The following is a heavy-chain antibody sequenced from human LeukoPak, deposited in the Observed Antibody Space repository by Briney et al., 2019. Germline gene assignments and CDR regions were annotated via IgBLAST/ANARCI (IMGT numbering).Heavy chain of an antibody. CDR3: ARVRVVVVAATPAPFDY. J-gene: IGHJ4*02. CDR1: GYTFTSYG. Sequence: ASVKVSCKASGYTFTSYGISWVRQAPGQGLEWMGWISAYNGNTNYAQKLQGRVTMTTDTSTSTAYMELRSLRSDDTAVYYCARVRVVVVAATPAPFDYWGQGTLVTVSS. D-gene: IGHD2-15*01. V-gene: IGHV1-18*01. CDR2: ISAYNGNT.